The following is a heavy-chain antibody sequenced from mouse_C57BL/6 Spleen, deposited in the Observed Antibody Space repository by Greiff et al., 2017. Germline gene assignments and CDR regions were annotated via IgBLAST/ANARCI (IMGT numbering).Heavy chain of an antibody. CDR1: GYTFTSYW. Sequence: QVQLQQPGTELVRPGSSVKLSCKASGYTFTSYWMHWVKQRPGQGLEWIGNIYPSDSETHYNQKFKDKATLTVDKSSSTAYMQLSSLTSEDSAVYYCARNYGSLYWYFDVWGTGTTVTVSS. CDR2: IYPSDSET. D-gene: IGHD1-1*01. CDR3: ARNYGSLYWYFDV. V-gene: IGHV1-61*01. J-gene: IGHJ1*03.